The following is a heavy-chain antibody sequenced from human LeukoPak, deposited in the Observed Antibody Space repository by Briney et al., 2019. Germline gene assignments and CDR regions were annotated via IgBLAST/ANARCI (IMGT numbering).Heavy chain of an antibody. CDR2: TYYRSKWYN. Sequence: SQTLSLTCAISGDSVSSNSAAWNWIRQSPSRGLEWLGRTYYRSKWYNDYAVSVKSRITINPDTSKNQFSLQLNSVTPEDTAVYYCARADLPEGYSCGDAHYFDYWGQGTLVTVSS. V-gene: IGHV6-1*01. CDR3: ARADLPEGYSCGDAHYFDY. D-gene: IGHD5-18*01. CDR1: GDSVSSNSAA. J-gene: IGHJ4*02.